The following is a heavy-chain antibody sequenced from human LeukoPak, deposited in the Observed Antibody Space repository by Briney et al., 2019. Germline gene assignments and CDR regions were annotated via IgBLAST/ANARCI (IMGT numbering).Heavy chain of an antibody. CDR3: AKARSGYDYQVEY. V-gene: IGHV3-48*03. CDR2: ISSSGSTI. Sequence: GGSLRLSCAASGFSFSSYEMNWVRQAPGKGLEWVSYISSSGSTIYYADSVKGRFTISRDNAKNSLYLQMNSLRAEDTAVYYCAKARSGYDYQVEYWGQGTLVTVSS. D-gene: IGHD3-22*01. J-gene: IGHJ4*02. CDR1: GFSFSSYE.